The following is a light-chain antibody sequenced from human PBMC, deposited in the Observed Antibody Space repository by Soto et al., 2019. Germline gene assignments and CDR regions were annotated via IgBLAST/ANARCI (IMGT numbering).Light chain of an antibody. CDR1: SSNIGSNT. CDR2: SNN. J-gene: IGLJ3*02. V-gene: IGLV1-44*01. Sequence: QSVLTQPPSASGTPGQRVTISCSGSSSNIGSNTVNWYQQLPGTAPKLLIYSNNQRPSGVPDRFSGSKSGTSASLAMSGLQSEDEADYYCAAWDDSLNGQWVFGGGTKLTVL. CDR3: AAWDDSLNGQWV.